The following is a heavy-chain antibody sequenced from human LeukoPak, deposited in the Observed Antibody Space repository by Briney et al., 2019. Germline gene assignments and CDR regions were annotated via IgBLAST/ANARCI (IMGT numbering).Heavy chain of an antibody. V-gene: IGHV4-59*01. CDR1: GGSISSYY. Sequence: PSETLSLTCTASGGSISSYYWSWIRQPPGKGLEWIGYISYSGSSNYNPSLKSRVSISVDTSKNQFSLKLNSVTAADTAVYYCAKDYYGSGSLINDAFDIWGQGTMVTVSS. J-gene: IGHJ3*02. D-gene: IGHD3-10*01. CDR3: AKDYYGSGSLINDAFDI. CDR2: ISYSGSS.